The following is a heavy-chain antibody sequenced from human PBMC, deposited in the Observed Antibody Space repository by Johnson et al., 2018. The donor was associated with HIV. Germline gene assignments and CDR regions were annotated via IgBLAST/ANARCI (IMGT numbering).Heavy chain of an antibody. CDR2: ISGSGGST. Sequence: VQLVESGGGLVQPGGSLRLSCAASGFTFSSYDPSWVRQAPGKGLEWVSAISGSGGSTYYADSVKGRFTISRDNSKNTLYLQMNTLRAEDTAVYYCARQTLRAFDIWGQGTMVTVSS. CDR1: GFTFSSYD. V-gene: IGHV3-23*04. J-gene: IGHJ3*02. CDR3: ARQTLRAFDI.